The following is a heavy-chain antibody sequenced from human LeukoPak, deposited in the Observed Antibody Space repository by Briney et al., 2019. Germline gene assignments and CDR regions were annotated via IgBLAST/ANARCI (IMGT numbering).Heavy chain of an antibody. CDR3: ATYSGAHHKTFDD. CDR2: IKQDESEK. CDR1: GFSLSTYW. D-gene: IGHD1-26*01. V-gene: IGHV3-7*03. Sequence: PGGSLRLSCAASGFSLSTYWMSWVRQAPGKGLEWVANIKQDESEKDYVDSVEGRFTISRDNAKNSLYLQMSSLRAEDTAVYYCATYSGAHHKTFDDWGQGTLVTVSS. J-gene: IGHJ4*02.